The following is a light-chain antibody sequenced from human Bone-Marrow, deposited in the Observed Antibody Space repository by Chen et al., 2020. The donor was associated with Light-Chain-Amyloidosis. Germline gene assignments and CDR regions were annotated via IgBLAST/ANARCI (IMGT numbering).Light chain of an antibody. V-gene: IGLV2-14*01. J-gene: IGLJ1*01. Sequence: QSALTQPASVSGSPGQSITISCTGTSSDVGGDNHVSWYQQHPDKAPKLMIYEVTNRPSWVPDRFSGSKSDNTASLTTSGLQTEDEADYFCSSYTITTTLVFGSGTRVTVL. CDR2: EVT. CDR1: SSDVGGDNH. CDR3: SSYTITTTLV.